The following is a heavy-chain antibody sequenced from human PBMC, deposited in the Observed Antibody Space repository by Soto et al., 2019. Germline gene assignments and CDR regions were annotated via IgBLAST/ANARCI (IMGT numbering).Heavy chain of an antibody. J-gene: IGHJ6*02. CDR1: GGTFRSYS. V-gene: IGHV1-69*01. CDR3: ARPDEGGYSSNHHYYYALDV. Sequence: QVQLVQSGAEVKKPGSSVKVSCKASGGTFRSYSISWVRQAPGQGLEWMGGIIPIFDITNYAQKVQGRVTITADESTSTAYMELSSLGSDDTAVYYCARPDEGGYSSNHHYYYALDVWGQVPTVT. D-gene: IGHD3-22*01. CDR2: IIPIFDIT.